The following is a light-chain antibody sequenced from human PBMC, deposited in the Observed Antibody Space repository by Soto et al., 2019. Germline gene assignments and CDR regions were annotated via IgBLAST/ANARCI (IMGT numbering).Light chain of an antibody. CDR2: GIS. V-gene: IGKV3-20*01. J-gene: IGKJ1*01. Sequence: EIVMTQSPATLSVSPGERATLSCRASQSVNSNYLAWYQQKPGQAPRLLIYGISKRATDIPDRFSGSGSGTDFTLTISRLEPEDFAVYYCQQYVSSPWAFGQGTKVDI. CDR3: QQYVSSPWA. CDR1: QSVNSNY.